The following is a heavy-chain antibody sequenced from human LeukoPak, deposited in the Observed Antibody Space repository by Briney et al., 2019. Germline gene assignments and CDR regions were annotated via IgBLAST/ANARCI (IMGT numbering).Heavy chain of an antibody. V-gene: IGHV1-2*06. D-gene: IGHD4-17*01. CDR2: INPNSGDT. CDR3: ARTYGDYAYWYFDL. J-gene: IGHJ2*01. CDR1: GYTFTGYY. Sequence: GASVKVSCKASGYTFTGYYMHWVRQAPEQGLEWMGRINPNSGDTNYAHKFQGRVTMTRDTSINTAYMDLSRLRSDDTAVYYCARTYGDYAYWYFDLWGRGTLVTVSS.